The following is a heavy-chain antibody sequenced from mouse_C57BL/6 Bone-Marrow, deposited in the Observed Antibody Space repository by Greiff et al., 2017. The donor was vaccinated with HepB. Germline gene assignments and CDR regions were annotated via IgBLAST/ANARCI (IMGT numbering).Heavy chain of an antibody. CDR1: GYSIPSGYY. D-gene: IGHD4-1*02. Sequence: EVQVVESGPGLVKPSQSLSLTCSVTGYSIPSGYYWNWIRQFPGNKLEWMGYISYDGSNNYNPSLKNRISITRDTSKNQFFLKLNSVTTEDPATYYCASVNWAAWFAYWGQGTLVTVSA. CDR3: ASVNWAAWFAY. CDR2: ISYDGSN. V-gene: IGHV3-6*01. J-gene: IGHJ3*01.